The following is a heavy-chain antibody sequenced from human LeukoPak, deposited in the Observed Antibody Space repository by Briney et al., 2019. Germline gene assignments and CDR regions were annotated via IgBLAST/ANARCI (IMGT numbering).Heavy chain of an antibody. CDR1: GFTFSSYS. CDR3: ARERPYYDILTGYYSTDAFDV. CDR2: ISSSSSTI. D-gene: IGHD3-9*01. V-gene: IGHV3-48*01. J-gene: IGHJ3*01. Sequence: PGGSLRLSCAASGFTFSSYSMNWVRQAPGKGLEWVSYISSSSSTIYYADSVKGRFTISRDNAKNSLYLQMNSLRAEDTAVYYCARERPYYDILTGYYSTDAFDVWGQGQWSPSLQ.